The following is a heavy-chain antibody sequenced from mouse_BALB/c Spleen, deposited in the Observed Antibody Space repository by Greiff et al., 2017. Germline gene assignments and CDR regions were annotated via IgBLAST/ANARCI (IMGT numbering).Heavy chain of an antibody. Sequence: QVQLKESAAELARPGASVKMSCKASGYTFTSYTMHWVKQRPGQGLEWIGYINPSSGYTEYNQKFKDKTTLTADKSSSTAYMQLSSLTSEDSAVYYCARWAYGSSYWYFDVWGAGTTVTVSS. J-gene: IGHJ1*01. D-gene: IGHD1-1*01. V-gene: IGHV1-4*02. CDR2: INPSSGYT. CDR3: ARWAYGSSYWYFDV. CDR1: GYTFTSYT.